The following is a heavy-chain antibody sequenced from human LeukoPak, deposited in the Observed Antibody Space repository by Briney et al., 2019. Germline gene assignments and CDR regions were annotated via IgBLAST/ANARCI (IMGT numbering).Heavy chain of an antibody. CDR1: GGSISSGSYY. CDR2: IYTSGST. J-gene: IGHJ6*03. CDR3: AMVRGVMPYYYYYMDV. V-gene: IGHV4-61*02. D-gene: IGHD3-10*01. Sequence: SETLSLTCTVSGGSISSGSYYWSWIRQPAGKGLEWIGRIYTSGSTNYNPSLKSRVTISVDTSKNQFSLKLSSVTAADTAVYYCAMVRGVMPYYYYYMDVWGKGTTVTIPS.